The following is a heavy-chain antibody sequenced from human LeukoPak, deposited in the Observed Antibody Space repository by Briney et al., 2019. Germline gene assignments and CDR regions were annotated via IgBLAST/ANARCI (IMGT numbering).Heavy chain of an antibody. V-gene: IGHV3-21*01. CDR3: ARGTYNSDSSGYYYGY. CDR1: GFTFSLYT. J-gene: IGHJ4*02. Sequence: GGSLRLSCAASGFTFSLYTMNWVRQAPGKGLEWVSAISSSSSYIYYADSVKGRFTISRDNVKNSLYLEMDTLRAEDTAVYYCARGTYNSDSSGYYYGYWGQGTLVTVSS. D-gene: IGHD3-22*01. CDR2: ISSSSSYI.